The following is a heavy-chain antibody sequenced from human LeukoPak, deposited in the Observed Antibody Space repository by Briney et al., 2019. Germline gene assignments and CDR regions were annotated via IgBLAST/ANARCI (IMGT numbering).Heavy chain of an antibody. V-gene: IGHV3-9*01. J-gene: IGHJ3*02. CDR3: ARPGLGAFDI. Sequence: PGGSLRLSCAASGFTFDDHGMHWVRQAPGKGLEWVSGISWNSGSIGYADSVKGRFTISRDNAKNTLYLQMNSLRAEDTAVYYCARPGLGAFDIWGQGTMVTVSS. CDR1: GFTFDDHG. CDR2: ISWNSGSI.